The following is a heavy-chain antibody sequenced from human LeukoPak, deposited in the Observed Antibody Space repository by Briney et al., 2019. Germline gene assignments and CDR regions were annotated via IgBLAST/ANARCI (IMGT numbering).Heavy chain of an antibody. J-gene: IGHJ5*02. Sequence: SETLSLTCTVSGGSISSCYWSWIRQPAGKGLEWIGRIYTSGSTNYNPSLKSRVTMSVDTSKNQFSLKLSSVTAADTAVYYCARGSFTMVRGVTIGNNWFDPWGQGTLVTVSS. CDR3: ARGSFTMVRGVTIGNNWFDP. D-gene: IGHD3-10*01. CDR1: GGSISSCY. V-gene: IGHV4-4*07. CDR2: IYTSGST.